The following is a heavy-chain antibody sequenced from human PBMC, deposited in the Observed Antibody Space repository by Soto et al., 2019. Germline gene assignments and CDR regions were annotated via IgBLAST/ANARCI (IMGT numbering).Heavy chain of an antibody. D-gene: IGHD6-19*01. CDR1: GFNFNNYA. V-gene: IGHV3-23*01. CDR2: ISGSGRNT. CDR3: AKALLALAPPSPLFDY. Sequence: GGSLRLSCAASGFNFNNYAMSWVRQTPGKGLEWVSDISGSGRNTNYADPVRGRFTILRDNSKKTLYLEMNSLRAEDTAIYYCAKALLALAPPSPLFDYWGQGT. J-gene: IGHJ4*02.